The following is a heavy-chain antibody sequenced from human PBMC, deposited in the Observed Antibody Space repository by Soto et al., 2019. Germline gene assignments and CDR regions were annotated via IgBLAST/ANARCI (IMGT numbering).Heavy chain of an antibody. CDR1: GFSLSTSGVS. CDR2: IFWDDDK. J-gene: IGHJ4*02. V-gene: IGHV2-5*02. Sequence: QITLTESGPTLVKPTQPLTLTCTFSGFSLSTSGVSVGWIRQPPGKALEWLALIFWDDDKRYRPSPRSGLTITKDASKNLVVPTLTNMAPEDTATSYCGYRLGDFGSRLAFDYWGQGILFTVSS. CDR3: GYRLGDFGSRLAFDY. D-gene: IGHD3-9*01.